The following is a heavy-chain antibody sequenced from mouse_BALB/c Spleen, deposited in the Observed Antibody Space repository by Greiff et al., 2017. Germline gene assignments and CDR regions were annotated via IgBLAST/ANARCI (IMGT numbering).Heavy chain of an antibody. CDR1: GYTFTSYY. J-gene: IGHJ3*01. V-gene: IGHV1S81*02. CDR2: INPSNGGT. CDR3: TRRTTITGFAY. D-gene: IGHD2-4*01. Sequence: QVQLQQSGAELVKPGASVKLSCKASGYTFTSYYMYWVKQRPGQGLEWIGEINPSNGGTNFNEKFKSKATLTVDKSSSTAYMQLSSLTSEDSAVYYCTRRTTITGFAYWGQGTLVTVSA.